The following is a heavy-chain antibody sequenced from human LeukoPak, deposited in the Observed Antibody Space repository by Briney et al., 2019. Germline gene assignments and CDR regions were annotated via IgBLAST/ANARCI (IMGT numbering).Heavy chain of an antibody. CDR3: ARVLSDSSSWYCIDY. CDR2: IRSKANNYAT. Sequence: GGSLRLSCAASGFTFSGSAMHWVRQASGKGLEWVGRIRSKANNYATAYAASVKGRFTISRDDSKNSLYLQMNSLKTEDTAVYYCARVLSDSSSWYCIDYWGQGTLVTVSS. D-gene: IGHD6-13*01. V-gene: IGHV3-73*01. CDR1: GFTFSGSA. J-gene: IGHJ4*02.